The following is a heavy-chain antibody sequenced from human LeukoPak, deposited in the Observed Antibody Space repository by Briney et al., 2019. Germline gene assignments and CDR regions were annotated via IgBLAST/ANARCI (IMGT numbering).Heavy chain of an antibody. Sequence: PGGSLRLSCAASGFTFSSYAMHWVRQAPGKGLEWVAVISYDGSNKYYADSVKGRFTISRDNSKNTLYLQMNSLRAEDTAVYYCARGSGALGYCSGGSCYDSDDYWGQGTLVTVSS. CDR3: ARGSGALGYCSGGSCYDSDDY. CDR2: ISYDGSNK. J-gene: IGHJ4*02. D-gene: IGHD2-15*01. CDR1: GFTFSSYA. V-gene: IGHV3-30*04.